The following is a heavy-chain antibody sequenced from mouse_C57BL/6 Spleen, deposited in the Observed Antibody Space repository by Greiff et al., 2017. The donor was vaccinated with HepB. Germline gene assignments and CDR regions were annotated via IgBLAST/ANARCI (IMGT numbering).Heavy chain of an antibody. Sequence: EVKVVESGGGLVKPGGSLKLSCAASGFTFSDYGMHWVRQAPEKGLEWVAYISSGSSTIYYADTVKGRFTISRDNAKNTLFLQMTSLRSEDTAMYYCARPLYYGNYLGYWGQGTTLTVSS. V-gene: IGHV5-17*01. CDR3: ARPLYYGNYLGY. J-gene: IGHJ2*01. CDR1: GFTFSDYG. CDR2: ISSGSSTI. D-gene: IGHD2-1*01.